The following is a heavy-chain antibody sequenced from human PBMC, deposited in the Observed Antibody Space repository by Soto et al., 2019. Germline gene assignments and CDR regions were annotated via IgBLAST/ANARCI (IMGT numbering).Heavy chain of an antibody. V-gene: IGHV4-4*02. CDR3: ARAGTVVAATRNYYYGMDV. J-gene: IGHJ6*02. CDR2: IYHSGST. Sequence: SETLSLTCAVSGGSISSSNWWSWVRQPPGKGLEWIGEIYHSGSTNYNPSLKSRVTISVDKSKNQFSLKLSSVTAADTAVYYCARAGTVVAATRNYYYGMDVWGQGTTVTVSS. CDR1: GGSISSSNW. D-gene: IGHD2-15*01.